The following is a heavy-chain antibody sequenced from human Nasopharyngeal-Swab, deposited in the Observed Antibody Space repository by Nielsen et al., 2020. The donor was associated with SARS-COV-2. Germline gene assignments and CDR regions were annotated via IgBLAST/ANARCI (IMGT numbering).Heavy chain of an antibody. D-gene: IGHD3-3*01. CDR2: INHSGST. J-gene: IGHJ6*02. Sequence: SETLSLTCAVSGGSFSGYYWSWIRQPPGKGLEWIGEINHSGSTNYNPSLKSRVTISVDKSKNQFSLKLSSVTAADTAVYYCARVLAERAYYDFWSGYSDYYYGMDVWGQGTTVTVSS. CDR1: GGSFSGYY. V-gene: IGHV4-34*01. CDR3: ARVLAERAYYDFWSGYSDYYYGMDV.